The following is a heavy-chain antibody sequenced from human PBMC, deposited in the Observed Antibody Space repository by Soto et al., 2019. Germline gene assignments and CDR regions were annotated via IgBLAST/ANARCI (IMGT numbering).Heavy chain of an antibody. CDR2: ISHDGRNK. J-gene: IGHJ4*02. D-gene: IGHD6-19*01. CDR3: ARDHWKQWLGYLDY. V-gene: IGHV3-30*03. Sequence: QVQLVESGGGVVQPGRSLRLSCAVSGFSFSDHGMHWVRQAPGKGLEWVAVISHDGRNKRYGDTVGGRITISRDNSKNTVYLEMNSLTVDDTGIYYCARDHWKQWLGYLDYWGQGALVTVSS. CDR1: GFSFSDHG.